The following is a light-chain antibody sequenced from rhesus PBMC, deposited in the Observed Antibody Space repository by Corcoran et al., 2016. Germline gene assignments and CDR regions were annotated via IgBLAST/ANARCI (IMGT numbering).Light chain of an antibody. J-gene: IGKJ2*01. CDR3: LQHNSYPFS. Sequence: DIQMTQSPSSLSASVGDTVTITCRASQGISSYFNWFQQKPGKAPKLLIYDASSSESGVPSRFSGRGSWTDFTLTISSLQPEDFAAYYCLQHNSYPFSFGQGTKVEIK. CDR2: DAS. V-gene: IGKV1-28*03. CDR1: QGISSY.